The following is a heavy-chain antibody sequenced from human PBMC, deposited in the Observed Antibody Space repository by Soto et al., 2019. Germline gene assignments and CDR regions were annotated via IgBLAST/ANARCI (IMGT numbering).Heavy chain of an antibody. CDR1: GGSISSYY. CDR2: IYYSGST. D-gene: IGHD4-17*01. Sequence: PSETLSLTCTVSGGSISSYYWSWIRQPPGKGLEWIGYIYYSGSTNYNPSLKSRVTISVDTSKNQFSLKLSSVTAADTAVYYCARGANGDYVWWGTNYFDYQGQPTLVTVSS. CDR3: ARGANGDYVWWGTNYFDY. J-gene: IGHJ4*02. V-gene: IGHV4-59*01.